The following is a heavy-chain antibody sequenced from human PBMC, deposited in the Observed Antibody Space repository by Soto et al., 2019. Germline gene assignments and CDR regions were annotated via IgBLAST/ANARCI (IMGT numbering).Heavy chain of an antibody. CDR2: ISWNSGSI. J-gene: IGHJ4*02. D-gene: IGHD2-2*01. Sequence: PGGSLRLSCAASGFTFDDYAMHWVRQAPGKGLEWVSGISWNSGSIGYADSVKGRFTISRDNAKNSLYLQMNSLRAEDTALYYCAKDNGPHPSCPDYWGQETLVTVSS. CDR1: GFTFDDYA. CDR3: AKDNGPHPSCPDY. V-gene: IGHV3-9*01.